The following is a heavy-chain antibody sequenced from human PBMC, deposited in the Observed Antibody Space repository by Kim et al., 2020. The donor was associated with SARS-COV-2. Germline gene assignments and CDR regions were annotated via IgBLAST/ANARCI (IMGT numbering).Heavy chain of an antibody. CDR3: ATNYYDSSGYYGQN. V-gene: IGHV4-34*01. J-gene: IGHJ4*02. Sequence: SETLSLTCAVYGGSFSGYYWSWIRQPPGKGLEWVGEINHSGSTNYNPSLKSRVTISVDTSKNQFSLKLSSVTAADTAVYYCATNYYDSSGYYGQNWGQGTLVTVSS. D-gene: IGHD3-22*01. CDR2: INHSGST. CDR1: GGSFSGYY.